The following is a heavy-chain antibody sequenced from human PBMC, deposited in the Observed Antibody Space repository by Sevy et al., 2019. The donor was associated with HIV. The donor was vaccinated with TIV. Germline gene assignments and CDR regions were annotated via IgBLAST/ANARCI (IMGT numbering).Heavy chain of an antibody. CDR2: INHSGST. CDR1: GGSFSGYY. D-gene: IGHD2-2*01. J-gene: IGHJ5*02. CDR3: ARSPPIVVVPGAPSWFDP. V-gene: IGHV4-34*01. Sequence: SETLSLTCAVHGGSFSGYYWNWIRQPPGKGLEWIGEINHSGSTNYNPSLKSRVTISVDTSKNQFSLKLSSVTPADTAVYYCARSPPIVVVPGAPSWFDPWGQGTLVTVSS.